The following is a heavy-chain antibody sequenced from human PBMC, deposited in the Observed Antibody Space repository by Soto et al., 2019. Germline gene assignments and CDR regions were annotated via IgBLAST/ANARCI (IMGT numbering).Heavy chain of an antibody. J-gene: IGHJ4*02. Sequence: QVQLVESGGGVVQPGRSLRLSCAASGFTFSSYAMHWVSQAPGKGLEWVAVISYDGSNKYYADSVKGRFTISRDNSKNTLYLQMNSLRAEDTAVYYCARWLPGLFDFWGQGTLVTVSS. CDR3: ARWLPGLFDF. CDR1: GFTFSSYA. CDR2: ISYDGSNK. D-gene: IGHD5-12*01. V-gene: IGHV3-30-3*01.